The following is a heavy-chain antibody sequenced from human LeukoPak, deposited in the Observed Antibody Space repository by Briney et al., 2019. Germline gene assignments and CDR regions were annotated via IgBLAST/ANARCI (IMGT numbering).Heavy chain of an antibody. V-gene: IGHV3-21*01. CDR1: GFTFSSYS. Sequence: GGSLRLSCAGSGFTFSSYSMIWVRQAPGKGLEWVSSIRGDSTETRHAASVMGRFTISRDNAKKSLYLQMNSLRAEDTGVYYCARAHFGVVLDYWGQETLVTVSS. J-gene: IGHJ4*02. CDR3: ARAHFGVVLDY. D-gene: IGHD3-3*01. CDR2: IRGDSTET.